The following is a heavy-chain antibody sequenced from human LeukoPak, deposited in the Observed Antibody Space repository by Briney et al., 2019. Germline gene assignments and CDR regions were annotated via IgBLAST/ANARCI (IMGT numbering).Heavy chain of an antibody. J-gene: IGHJ4*02. CDR3: ASGYDILTGYYYFDY. CDR1: GGSFSGYY. V-gene: IGHV4-34*01. CDR2: INHSGST. Sequence: SETLSLTCAVYGGSFSGYYWSWIRQPPGKGLEWIGEINHSGSTNYNPSLKSRVTISVDTSKNQFSLKLSSVTAADTAVYYCASGYDILTGYYYFDYWGQGTLVTVSS. D-gene: IGHD3-9*01.